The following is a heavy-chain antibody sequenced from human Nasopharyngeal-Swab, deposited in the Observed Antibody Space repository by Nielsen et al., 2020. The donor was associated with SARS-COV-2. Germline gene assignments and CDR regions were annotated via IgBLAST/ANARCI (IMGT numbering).Heavy chain of an antibody. CDR2: IYTSGST. D-gene: IGHD2-2*02. CDR3: ARDIPLDGYYYCMDV. CDR1: GGSISSYY. Sequence: SETLSLTCTVSGGSISSYYWSWIRQPAGKGLEWIGRIYTSGSTNYNPSLKSRVTMSVDTSKNQFSLKLSSVTAADTAVYYCARDIPLDGYYYCMDVWGQGTTVTVSS. V-gene: IGHV4-4*07. J-gene: IGHJ6*02.